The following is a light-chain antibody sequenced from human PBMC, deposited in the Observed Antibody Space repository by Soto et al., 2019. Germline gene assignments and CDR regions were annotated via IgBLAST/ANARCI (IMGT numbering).Light chain of an antibody. Sequence: EIVLTQSPGTLSLSPGERATLSYRASQSVSSSYLAWYQQKPGQAPRLLIYGASSRATGIPDRFSGSGSGTDFTLTISRLEPEDFAVYYCQQYGSSPRGYTFGQGTKLEIK. V-gene: IGKV3-20*01. J-gene: IGKJ2*01. CDR1: QSVSSSY. CDR3: QQYGSSPRGYT. CDR2: GAS.